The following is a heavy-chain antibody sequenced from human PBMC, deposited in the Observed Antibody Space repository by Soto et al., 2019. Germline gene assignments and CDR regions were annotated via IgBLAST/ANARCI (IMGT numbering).Heavy chain of an antibody. CDR3: ATTDGSGWYWFDP. CDR1: GGTFSSYA. D-gene: IGHD6-13*01. V-gene: IGHV1-69*13. CDR2: IIPIFGTA. Sequence: SVKVSCKASGGTFSSYAISWVRQAPGQGLEWMGGIIPIFGTANYAQKFQGRVTITADESTSTAYMELSSLRSEDTAVYYCATTDGSGWYWFDPWGQGTLVTVSS. J-gene: IGHJ5*02.